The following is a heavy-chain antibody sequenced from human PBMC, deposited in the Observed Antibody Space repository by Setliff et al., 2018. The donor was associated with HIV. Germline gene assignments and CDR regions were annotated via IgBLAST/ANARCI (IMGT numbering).Heavy chain of an antibody. J-gene: IGHJ6*02. V-gene: IGHV4-59*01. CDR1: GGPISSDY. Sequence: SETLSLTCTVSGGPISSDYWSWIRQPPGKGLEWIGYIYYSGSTNYNPSLKSRVTISVATSKNQFSLKLNSVTTADTAVYYCARSRTSSGYYGVTGYGMDVWGQGTTVTVSS. CDR3: ARSRTSSGYYGVTGYGMDV. CDR2: IYYSGST. D-gene: IGHD3-22*01.